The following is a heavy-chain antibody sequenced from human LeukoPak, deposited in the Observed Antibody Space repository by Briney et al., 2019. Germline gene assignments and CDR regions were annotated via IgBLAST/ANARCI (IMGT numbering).Heavy chain of an antibody. V-gene: IGHV4-59*11. Sequence: SETLSLTCTVSGGSISSHYWSWIRQPPGKGLEWIGFIFYTGSTNYNPSLKSRVTISLDTSKTQFSLSLTSVTAADTAVYYCARSCSDNWFESWGQGTLVTVSS. CDR2: IFYTGST. CDR3: ARSCSDNWFES. J-gene: IGHJ5*01. D-gene: IGHD3-10*01. CDR1: GGSISSHY.